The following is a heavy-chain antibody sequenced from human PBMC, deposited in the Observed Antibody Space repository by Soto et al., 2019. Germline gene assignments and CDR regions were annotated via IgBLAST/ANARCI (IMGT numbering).Heavy chain of an antibody. Sequence: PGGSLRLSCAAFGLTLSTSSMNWVRQAPGRGLEWISYIRRHTSVTAYADSVKGRFTISRDSSKNTLYLQMNNLRGEDTGVYYCASLPGGDTAMVPDAFDIWGQGTMVTVSS. CDR3: ASLPGGDTAMVPDAFDI. D-gene: IGHD5-18*01. CDR1: GLTLSTSS. CDR2: IRRHTSVT. V-gene: IGHV3-48*01. J-gene: IGHJ3*02.